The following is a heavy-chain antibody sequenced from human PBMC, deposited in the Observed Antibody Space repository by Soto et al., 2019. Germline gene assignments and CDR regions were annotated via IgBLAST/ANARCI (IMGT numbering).Heavy chain of an antibody. CDR3: ARAKAVVIAALDI. J-gene: IGHJ3*02. CDR2: VSDNGGSRGGT. Sequence: GSSVRRSSKDLGCMCNNSAMTWVRQAPGQGLQWVASVSDNGGSRGGTYYADSVKGRFTISRDNSKNTLYLQLDSLTGADTAVYYCARAKAVVIAALDIWGQGTMVTVS. CDR1: GCMCNNSA. D-gene: IGHD2-21*01. V-gene: IGHV3-23*01.